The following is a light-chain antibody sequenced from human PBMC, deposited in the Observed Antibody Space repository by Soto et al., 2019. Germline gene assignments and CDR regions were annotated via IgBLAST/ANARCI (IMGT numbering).Light chain of an antibody. V-gene: IGKV1-5*01. CDR2: DAS. Sequence: DIQMTQSPSILSASLGDRLTITCRASQSISGWLAWYQQKPGKAPKLLIYDASSLESGVPSRFSGSGSGTEFTLTISSLQPDDFATYYCQQYNSYPWTFGQGTKVDI. CDR1: QSISGW. CDR3: QQYNSYPWT. J-gene: IGKJ1*01.